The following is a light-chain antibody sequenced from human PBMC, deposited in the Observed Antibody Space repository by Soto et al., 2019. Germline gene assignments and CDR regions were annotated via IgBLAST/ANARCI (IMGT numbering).Light chain of an antibody. J-gene: IGLJ2*01. CDR1: ITDVGSSNY. CDR3: SSYTTTSTWV. Sequence: QSALTQPASVSGSPRQSITISCTGTITDVGSSNYVSWYKQHPGKAPKLMIYDVSNRPSGVSNRFSGSKSGNTASLTISGLQAEDEADYYCSSYTTTSTWVFGGGTKLTVL. V-gene: IGLV2-14*01. CDR2: DVS.